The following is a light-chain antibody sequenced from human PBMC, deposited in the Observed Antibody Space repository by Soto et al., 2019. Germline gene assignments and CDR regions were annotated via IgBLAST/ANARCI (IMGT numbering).Light chain of an antibody. CDR3: QQYNHWPTWT. V-gene: IGKV3-15*01. Sequence: EIVMTHSPVTLSVCPWERATLSCRASQSVRTSLAWYQQKPGQPPRLLIYDASTRATAIPARFSGTGSGTEFTLTISSLQSEDFAVYYCQQYNHWPTWTFGQGTKVDIK. CDR2: DAS. CDR1: QSVRTS. J-gene: IGKJ1*01.